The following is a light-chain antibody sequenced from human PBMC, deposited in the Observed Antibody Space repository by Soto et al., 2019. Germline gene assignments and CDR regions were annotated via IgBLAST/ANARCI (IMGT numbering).Light chain of an antibody. Sequence: IQMTQSPSSLSASVGDRVTITCRASQSISTYLNWYQQKPGKAPKLLIYAASTLQSGVPSRFSGSGSGTDFTLTICSLQPEDFATYYCLQDYNYPWTFGQGT. CDR2: AAS. V-gene: IGKV1-6*01. J-gene: IGKJ1*01. CDR1: QSISTY. CDR3: LQDYNYPWT.